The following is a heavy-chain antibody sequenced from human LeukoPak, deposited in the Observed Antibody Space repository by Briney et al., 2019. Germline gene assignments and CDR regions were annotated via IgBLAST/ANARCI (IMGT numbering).Heavy chain of an antibody. CDR3: ARETRWELFDY. CDR1: GFTFSSYW. CDR2: IKRDGSEK. Sequence: GGSLSLSCAASGFTFSSYWMSWVRQAPGKGLEWVANIKRDGSEKYYVDSVKGRFTISRDNAKNSLYLQMNSLRAEDTAVYYCARETRWELFDYWGQGKLVSVSS. V-gene: IGHV3-7*04. J-gene: IGHJ4*02. D-gene: IGHD1-26*01.